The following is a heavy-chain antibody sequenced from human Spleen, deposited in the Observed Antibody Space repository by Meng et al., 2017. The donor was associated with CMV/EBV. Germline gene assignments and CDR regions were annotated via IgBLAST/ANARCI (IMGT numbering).Heavy chain of an antibody. V-gene: IGHV4-30-4*08. J-gene: IGHJ5*02. Sequence: QVQLQESGPGLVKPSQTLSLTCTVSGGSISSGDYYWSWIRQPPGKGLEWIGYIYYSGSTYYNPSLKSRVTISVDTSKNQFSLKLSSVTAADTAVYYCARGGYCSGGSCYEGWFDPWGQGTLVTVSS. CDR2: IYYSGST. CDR3: ARGGYCSGGSCYEGWFDP. D-gene: IGHD2-15*01. CDR1: GGSISSGDYY.